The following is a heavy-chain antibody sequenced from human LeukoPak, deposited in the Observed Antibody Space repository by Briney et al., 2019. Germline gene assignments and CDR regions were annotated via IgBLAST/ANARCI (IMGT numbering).Heavy chain of an antibody. Sequence: PGRSLRLSCAASGFTFSSYGMHWVRQAPGKGLEWVAVISYDGSNKYYADSVKGRFTISRDNSKNTLYLQMNSLRAEDTAVYCCAKPLAYCGGDCYGSPDAFDIWGQGTMVTVSS. CDR3: AKPLAYCGGDCYGSPDAFDI. D-gene: IGHD2-21*02. V-gene: IGHV3-30*18. J-gene: IGHJ3*02. CDR1: GFTFSSYG. CDR2: ISYDGSNK.